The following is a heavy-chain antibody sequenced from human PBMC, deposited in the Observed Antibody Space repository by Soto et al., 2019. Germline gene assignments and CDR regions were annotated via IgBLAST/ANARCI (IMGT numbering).Heavy chain of an antibody. Sequence: QVQLVESGGGVVQPGRSLRLSCAASGSTFSNYGMHWVRQAPGKGLEWVAVIWYDGNPKFYPDSVKGRLTISRDNSKNTLYLQMNSLRAEDTAVYYCATVENYYGSGFWGQGTLVTVSS. CDR1: GSTFSNYG. J-gene: IGHJ4*02. D-gene: IGHD3-10*01. V-gene: IGHV3-33*01. CDR2: IWYDGNPK. CDR3: ATVENYYGSGF.